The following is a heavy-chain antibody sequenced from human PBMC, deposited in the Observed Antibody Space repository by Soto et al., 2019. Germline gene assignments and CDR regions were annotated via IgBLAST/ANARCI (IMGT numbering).Heavy chain of an antibody. J-gene: IGHJ4*02. CDR3: ARDRRITIFGVVPYFDC. Sequence: SVKVSCKASGGTFGSYAISWVRQAPGQGLEWMGGIIPIFGTANYAQKFQGRVTITADESTSTAYMELSSLRSEDTAVYYCARDRRITIFGVVPYFDCWGQGTLVTVSS. CDR2: IIPIFGTA. V-gene: IGHV1-69*13. CDR1: GGTFGSYA. D-gene: IGHD3-3*01.